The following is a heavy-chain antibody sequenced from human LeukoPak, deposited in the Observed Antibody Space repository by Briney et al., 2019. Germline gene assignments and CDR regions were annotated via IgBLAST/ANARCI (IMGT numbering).Heavy chain of an antibody. D-gene: IGHD5-18*01. CDR3: AARGYSYGYGDYYGMGV. CDR2: IRYDGSNK. CDR1: GFTFSSYG. J-gene: IGHJ6*02. V-gene: IGHV3-30*02. Sequence: GGSLRLSCAASGFTFSSYGMHWVRQAPGKGLEGVAFIRYDGSNKYYADSVKGRFTISRDNSKNTLYLQMNSLRAEDTAVYYCAARGYSYGYGDYYGMGVWGQGTTVTVSS.